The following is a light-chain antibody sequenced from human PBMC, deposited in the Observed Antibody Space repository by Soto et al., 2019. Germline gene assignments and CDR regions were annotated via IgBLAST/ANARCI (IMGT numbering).Light chain of an antibody. CDR2: DVT. CDR3: SSYTSSSTYV. J-gene: IGLJ1*01. Sequence: QSALTQPASVSGSPGQSITISCTGTRSDVGGYNYVYWHQQHPGKAPKLMIYDVTNRPSGLSDRFSGSKSGNTASLTISGLQAEDEADYYCSSYTSSSTYVFGAGTKVTV. V-gene: IGLV2-14*01. CDR1: RSDVGGYNY.